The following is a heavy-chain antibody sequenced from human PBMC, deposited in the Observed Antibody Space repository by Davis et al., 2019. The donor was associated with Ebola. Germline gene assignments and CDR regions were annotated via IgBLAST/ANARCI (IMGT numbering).Heavy chain of an antibody. CDR2: ISGSGGST. CDR3: AKDWRREDYGAWFPWRY. V-gene: IGHV3-23*01. D-gene: IGHD4-17*01. J-gene: IGHJ4*02. CDR1: GFTFSSYA. Sequence: GESPKISCAASGFTFSSYAMSWVRQAPGKGLEWVSAISGSGGSTYYADSVKGRFTISRDNSKNTLYLQMNSLRAEDTAVYYCAKDWRREDYGAWFPWRYWGQGTLVTVSS.